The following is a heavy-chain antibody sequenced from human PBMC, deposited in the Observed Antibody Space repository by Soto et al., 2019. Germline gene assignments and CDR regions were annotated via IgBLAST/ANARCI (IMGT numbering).Heavy chain of an antibody. Sequence: APSVTVSCKASVYTLTSYAIHWVRQAPGQRLEWMGWINAGNGNRKYSQKLQGRVTITRDTSASTAYMELSSLRSEDTAVYYCARDDYYIWGQGTMVTVSS. CDR1: VYTLTSYA. V-gene: IGHV1-3*01. CDR2: INAGNGNR. CDR3: ARDDYYI. D-gene: IGHD3-16*01. J-gene: IGHJ3*02.